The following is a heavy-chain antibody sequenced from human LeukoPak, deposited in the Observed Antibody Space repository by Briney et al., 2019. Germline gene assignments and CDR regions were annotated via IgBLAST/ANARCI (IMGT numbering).Heavy chain of an antibody. J-gene: IGHJ6*03. CDR3: ASGVFGVVKLYYYYMDV. CDR1: GFTFTNYG. V-gene: IGHV3-21*01. CDR2: ISSSSSYI. Sequence: PGGSLRLSCAASGFTFTNYGMHWVRQAPGKGLEWVSSISSSSSYIYYADSVKGRFTISRDNAKNSLYLQMNSLRAEDTAVYYCASGVFGVVKLYYYYMDVWGKGTTVTVSS. D-gene: IGHD3-3*01.